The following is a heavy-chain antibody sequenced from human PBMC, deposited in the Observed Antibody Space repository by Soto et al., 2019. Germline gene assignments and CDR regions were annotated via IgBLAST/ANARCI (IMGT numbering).Heavy chain of an antibody. D-gene: IGHD5-12*01. J-gene: IGHJ6*02. CDR1: GYPFTHYG. Sequence: ASVKVSCKSSGYPFTHYGITWVRQAPGQGLEWMGWISPYNGNTNYAQTFQGRVTMTTDTSTSTVHMEVRSLRSDDTAVYYCAREGVAPYYYYGMDVWGQGTPVTVSS. V-gene: IGHV1-18*01. CDR3: AREGVAPYYYYGMDV. CDR2: ISPYNGNT.